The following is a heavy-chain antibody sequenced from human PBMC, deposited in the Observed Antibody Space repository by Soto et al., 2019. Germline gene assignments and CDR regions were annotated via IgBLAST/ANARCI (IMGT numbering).Heavy chain of an antibody. V-gene: IGHV5-10-1*01. D-gene: IGHD3-22*01. Sequence: ESLKISCKRPGYRFPGHWITWVRQKPGKGLEWMGRIDPSDSQTYYSPSFRGHVTISVTKSITTVFLQWSSLRASDTAMYYCARQIYDSDTGPNFQYYFDSWGQGTPVTVSS. J-gene: IGHJ4*02. CDR1: GYRFPGHW. CDR2: IDPSDSQT. CDR3: ARQIYDSDTGPNFQYYFDS.